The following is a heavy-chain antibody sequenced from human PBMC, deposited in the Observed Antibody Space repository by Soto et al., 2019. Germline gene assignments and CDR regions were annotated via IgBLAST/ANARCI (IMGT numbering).Heavy chain of an antibody. CDR3: ARKGPPRDAFDI. J-gene: IGHJ3*02. CDR1: GFTFSSYA. CDR2: ISGSGDST. V-gene: IGHV3-23*01. Sequence: GGSLRLSCAASGFTFSSYAMNWVRQAPGKGLEWVSVISGSGDSTYYADSVKGRFTISRDNSKNTLYLQMNSLRAEDTAVYYCARKGPPRDAFDIWGQGTMVTVSS.